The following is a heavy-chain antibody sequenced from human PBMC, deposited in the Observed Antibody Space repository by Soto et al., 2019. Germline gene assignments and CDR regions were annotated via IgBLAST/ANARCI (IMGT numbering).Heavy chain of an antibody. J-gene: IGHJ4*02. CDR2: INPNTGVT. D-gene: IGHD6-13*01. V-gene: IGHV1-2*02. CDR1: GYTFTGYY. CDR3: ARKLIAASGTFDY. Sequence: ASVKVSCKASGYTFTGYYLHWVRQAPGQGLEWMGWINPNTGVTSFAQNFQGRVTMTRDTSIRTAYMELSWLRSDDTAIYYCARKLIAASGTFDYWGQGTLVTGLL.